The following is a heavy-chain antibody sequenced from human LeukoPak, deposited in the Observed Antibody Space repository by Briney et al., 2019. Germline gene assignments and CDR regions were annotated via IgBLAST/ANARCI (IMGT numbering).Heavy chain of an antibody. J-gene: IGHJ4*02. Sequence: PGGSLRLSCAASGFTFSTSSMNWVRQAPGKGLEWVSSISSSRSYIYYADSVKGRFTISRDNAKNSLYLQMNSLRVEDTAVYYCARGYISGYDPPLDYWGQGTLVTVSS. CDR3: ARGYISGYDPPLDY. CDR2: ISSSRSYI. V-gene: IGHV3-21*01. CDR1: GFTFSTSS. D-gene: IGHD5-12*01.